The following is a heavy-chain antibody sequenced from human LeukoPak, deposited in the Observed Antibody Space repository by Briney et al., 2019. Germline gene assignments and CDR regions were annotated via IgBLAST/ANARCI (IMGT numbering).Heavy chain of an antibody. CDR3: ARGGLQLWSKVPDY. V-gene: IGHV4-34*01. Sequence: SETLSLTCAVYGGSFSGYYWSWIRQPPGKGLEWIGEINHSGSTNYNPSLKSRVTISVDTSKNQFSLKLSSVTAADTAVYCCARGGLQLWSKVPDYWGQGTLVTVSS. J-gene: IGHJ4*02. CDR1: GGSFSGYY. CDR2: INHSGST. D-gene: IGHD5-18*01.